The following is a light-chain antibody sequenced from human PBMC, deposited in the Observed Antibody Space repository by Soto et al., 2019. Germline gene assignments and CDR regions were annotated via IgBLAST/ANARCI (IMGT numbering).Light chain of an antibody. J-gene: IGKJ2*01. CDR1: QSVRSSY. CDR3: QQYGGSPPYT. CDR2: GAS. V-gene: IGKV3-20*01. Sequence: EIVLTQSPGTLSLSPGERATLSCRASQSVRSSYLAWYQQKPGQAPRLLIYGASSRATGIPDRFSGSGSGTDFTLAIIRLEPEEFAVYYCQQYGGSPPYTFGQGTKLEIK.